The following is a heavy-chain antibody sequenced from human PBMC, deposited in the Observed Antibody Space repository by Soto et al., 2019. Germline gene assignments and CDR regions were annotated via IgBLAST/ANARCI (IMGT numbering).Heavy chain of an antibody. Sequence: GASVKVSCKASGYTFSGYYMHWVRQAPGQGLEWMGWINPNSGGTNYAQKFQGWVTMTRDTSISTAYMELSRLRSDDTAVYYCAAGNYYYYGMDVWGQGTTVTVSS. CDR1: GYTFSGYY. CDR3: AAGNYYYYGMDV. J-gene: IGHJ6*02. CDR2: INPNSGGT. V-gene: IGHV1-2*04. D-gene: IGHD1-1*01.